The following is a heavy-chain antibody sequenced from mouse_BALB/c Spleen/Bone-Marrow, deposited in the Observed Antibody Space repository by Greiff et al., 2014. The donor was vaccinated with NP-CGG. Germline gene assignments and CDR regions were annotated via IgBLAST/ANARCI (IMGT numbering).Heavy chain of an antibody. J-gene: IGHJ4*01. CDR1: GDSITSGY. D-gene: IGHD1-1*01. CDR3: AKGGGSSYNYAMDY. CDR2: ISYSGST. V-gene: IGHV3-8*02. Sequence: VMLVESGPSLVKPSQTLSLTCSVTGDSITSGYWNWIRKFPGNKLEYMGYISYSGSTYYNPSLKSRISITRDTSKNQYYLQLNSVTTEDTATYYCAKGGGSSYNYAMDYWGQGTSVTVSS.